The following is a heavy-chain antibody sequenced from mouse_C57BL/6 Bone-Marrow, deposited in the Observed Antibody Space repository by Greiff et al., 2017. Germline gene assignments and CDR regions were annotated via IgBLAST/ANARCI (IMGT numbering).Heavy chain of an antibody. CDR2: ISSGGSYT. V-gene: IGHV5-6*01. CDR3: ASTTVVAPYYYAMDY. J-gene: IGHJ4*01. D-gene: IGHD1-1*01. CDR1: GFTFSSYG. Sequence: EVKLMESGGDLVKPGGSLKLSCAASGFTFSSYGMSWVRQTPDKRLEWVATISSGGSYTYYPDSVKGRFTISRDNAKNTLYLQMSSLKSEDTDVCYGASTTVVAPYYYAMDYWGQGTSVTVSS.